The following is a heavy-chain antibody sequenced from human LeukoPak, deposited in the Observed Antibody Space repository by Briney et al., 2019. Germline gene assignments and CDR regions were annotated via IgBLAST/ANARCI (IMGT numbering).Heavy chain of an antibody. Sequence: SVKVSCKASGGTFSSYAISWVRQAPGQGLEWMGGIIPIFGTANYAQKFQGRVTITADESTRTAYMELSSLRSEDTAVYYCAREYTGVAGPDLPLVYWGQGTLVTVSS. CDR3: AREYTGVAGPDLPLVY. D-gene: IGHD6-19*01. CDR2: IIPIFGTA. J-gene: IGHJ4*02. CDR1: GGTFSSYA. V-gene: IGHV1-69*13.